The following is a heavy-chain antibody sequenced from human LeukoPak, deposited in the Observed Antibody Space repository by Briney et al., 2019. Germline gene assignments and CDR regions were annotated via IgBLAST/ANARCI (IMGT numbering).Heavy chain of an antibody. D-gene: IGHD1-26*01. J-gene: IGHJ4*02. V-gene: IGHV3-20*04. CDR2: ISWNGGST. Sequence: GGSLRLSCAASGFNFDDYGMTWVRQAPGEGLEWVSGISWNGGSTGYVDSVKGRFTISRDNANNSLYLQMNSLRGEDTALYYCARGSGRYSTYFDFWGQGTLVTVSS. CDR1: GFNFDDYG. CDR3: ARGSGRYSTYFDF.